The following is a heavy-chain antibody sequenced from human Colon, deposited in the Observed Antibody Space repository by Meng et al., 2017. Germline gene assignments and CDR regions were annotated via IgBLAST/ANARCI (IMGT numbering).Heavy chain of an antibody. J-gene: IGHJ6*02. Sequence: LRLSCAISGDSVSSNSAAWNWIRQSPSRGLEWLGRTYYRSKWYNDYAVSVKSRITINSDTSKNQFSLQLNSVTPEDTAVYYCARDRGCSGGSCYPYYYYGMDVWGQGTTVTVSS. CDR1: GDSVSSNSAA. CDR3: ARDRGCSGGSCYPYYYYGMDV. D-gene: IGHD2-15*01. V-gene: IGHV6-1*01. CDR2: TYYRSKWYN.